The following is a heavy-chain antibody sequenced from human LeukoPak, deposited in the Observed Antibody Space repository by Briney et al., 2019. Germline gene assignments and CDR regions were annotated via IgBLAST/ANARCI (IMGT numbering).Heavy chain of an antibody. Sequence: ASVKVSCKASGYTFTGYYMHWVRQAPGQGLEWMGWINPNSGGTNYAQKFQGRVTMTRDTSISTAYMELSRLRSEDTAVYYCARGPHCSSTSCYDYYYYGMDVWGQGTTVTVSS. CDR3: ARGPHCSSTSCYDYYYYGMDV. D-gene: IGHD2-2*01. J-gene: IGHJ6*02. CDR2: INPNSGGT. V-gene: IGHV1-2*02. CDR1: GYTFTGYY.